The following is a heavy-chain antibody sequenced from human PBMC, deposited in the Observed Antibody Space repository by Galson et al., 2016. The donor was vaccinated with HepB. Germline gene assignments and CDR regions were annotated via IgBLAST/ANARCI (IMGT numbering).Heavy chain of an antibody. D-gene: IGHD1-14*01. Sequence: SVKVSCKASGGTFSSNAINWVRQAPGQGLEWMGRITPIFGTAEYAQKFQGRVTITADESTTTAYMALSSLRSEDTAVYYCASTPEAGAGWDKNYFYYSMDVWGQGTTVTVSS. CDR1: GGTFSSNA. V-gene: IGHV1-69*13. CDR2: ITPIFGTA. CDR3: ASTPEAGAGWDKNYFYYSMDV. J-gene: IGHJ6*02.